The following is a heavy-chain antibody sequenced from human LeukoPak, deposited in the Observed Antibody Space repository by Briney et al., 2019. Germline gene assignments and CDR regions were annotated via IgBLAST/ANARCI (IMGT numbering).Heavy chain of an antibody. CDR2: ISSSSSTI. Sequence: GGSLRLSCAASGFTFSSYSMNWVRQAPGKGLEWVSYISSSSSTIYYADSVKGRFTISRDNAKNSLYLQMNSLRDEDTAVYYCARRPGYSSGWFYYYGMDVWGQGTTVTVSS. D-gene: IGHD6-19*01. CDR3: ARRPGYSSGWFYYYGMDV. V-gene: IGHV3-48*02. J-gene: IGHJ6*02. CDR1: GFTFSSYS.